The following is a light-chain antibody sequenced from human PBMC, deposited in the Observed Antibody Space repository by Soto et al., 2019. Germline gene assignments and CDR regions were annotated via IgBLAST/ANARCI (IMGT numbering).Light chain of an antibody. Sequence: QSVLTQPPSVSGAPGQRVTISCTGSSSNIGAGYDVHWYQQLPGTAPKLLLYGNSNRPSGVPDRFSGSKSGTSASVAITGLQAEDEADDYCQSYDSSLSGHVVFGGGTKLTVL. CDR2: GNS. CDR3: QSYDSSLSGHVV. V-gene: IGLV1-40*01. CDR1: SSNIGAGYD. J-gene: IGLJ2*01.